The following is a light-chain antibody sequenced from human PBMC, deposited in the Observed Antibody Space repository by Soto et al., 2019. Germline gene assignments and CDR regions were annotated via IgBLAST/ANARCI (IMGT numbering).Light chain of an antibody. CDR3: TSDRSRSTYV. Sequence: QSVLTQPASVSASPGQSITISCTGTSSNVGAYNFACWYQQHPVKAHQLIIYENNNPSSRASRRFSGSKAGYAAPLTICVHQGEDEAYYYCTSDRSRSTYVFGTGTKLTVL. V-gene: IGLV2-14*01. CDR1: SSNVGAYNF. CDR2: ENN. J-gene: IGLJ1*01.